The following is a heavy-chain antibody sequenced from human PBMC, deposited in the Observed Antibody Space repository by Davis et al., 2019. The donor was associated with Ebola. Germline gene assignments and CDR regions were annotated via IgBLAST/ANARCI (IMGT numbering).Heavy chain of an antibody. J-gene: IGHJ4*02. D-gene: IGHD2-15*01. V-gene: IGHV3-11*04. CDR2: ISGSGSSI. CDR1: GFTVGDHY. CDR3: ARAPLRYCSGGICYANDY. Sequence: GGSLRLSCAASGFTVGDHYMSWVRQAPGKGLEWVSYISGSGSSIYYTDSVKGRFTISRDNAKNSLYLQMNSLRAEDTAVYYCARAPLRYCSGGICYANDYWGQGTLVTVSS.